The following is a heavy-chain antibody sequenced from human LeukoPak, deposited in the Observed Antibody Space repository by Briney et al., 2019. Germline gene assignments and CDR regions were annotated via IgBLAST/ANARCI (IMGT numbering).Heavy chain of an antibody. D-gene: IGHD4-17*01. Sequence: SETLSLTCTVSGGSISSGGYYWSWIRQHTGKGLEWIGYIYYSRSTYYNPSLKSRVTISVDTSKNQFSLELSSVTAADTAVYYCARDSTVYGDYIFWGQGTLVTVSS. CDR3: ARDSTVYGDYIF. CDR1: GGSISSGGYY. J-gene: IGHJ4*02. V-gene: IGHV4-31*03. CDR2: IYYSRST.